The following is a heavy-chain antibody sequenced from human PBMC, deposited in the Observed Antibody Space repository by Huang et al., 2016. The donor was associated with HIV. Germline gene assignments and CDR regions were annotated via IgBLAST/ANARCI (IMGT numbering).Heavy chain of an antibody. V-gene: IGHV4-39*01. J-gene: IGHJ2*01. CDR1: GGSINTGRYY. CDR3: ARNHDFWRGRMFAISYFDV. CDR2: LYSTGNM. D-gene: IGHD3-3*01. Sequence: QMRFQESGPGLVKPSGTLSLTCNVSGGSINTGRYYWGWIRQPPGKGLEWVGSLYSTGNMHYAPSLTGRLTMSADTSKNQFSLNLSSVTAADTAIYYCARNHDFWRGRMFAISYFDVWGRGTLVTVAS.